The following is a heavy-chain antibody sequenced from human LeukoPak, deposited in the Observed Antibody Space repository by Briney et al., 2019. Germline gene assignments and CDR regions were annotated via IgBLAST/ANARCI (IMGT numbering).Heavy chain of an antibody. CDR1: GFTFSSYT. V-gene: IGHV3-21*01. CDR2: ISSSSGYI. Sequence: PGGSLRLSCAASGFTFSSYTMNWVRQAPGKGLEWVSSISSSSGYIYYADSVKGRFTISRGNAKNSLYLQMNSLRAEDTAVYYCARPHPDYYGSGSPTPFDYWGQGTLVTVSS. J-gene: IGHJ4*02. D-gene: IGHD3-10*01. CDR3: ARPHPDYYGSGSPTPFDY.